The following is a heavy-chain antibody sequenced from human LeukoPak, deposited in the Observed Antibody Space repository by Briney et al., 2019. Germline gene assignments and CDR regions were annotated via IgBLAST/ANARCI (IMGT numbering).Heavy chain of an antibody. CDR1: GGSFSGYY. CDR2: INHSGST. D-gene: IGHD6-19*01. J-gene: IGHJ4*02. Sequence: PSETLSLTCAVYGGSFSGYYWSWIRQPPGKGLEWIGEINHSGSTNYNPSLKSRVTISVDTSKNQFSLKLSSVTAADTAVYYCARTRQWLVRVFDYWGQGTLVTVSS. CDR3: ARTRQWLVRVFDY. V-gene: IGHV4-34*01.